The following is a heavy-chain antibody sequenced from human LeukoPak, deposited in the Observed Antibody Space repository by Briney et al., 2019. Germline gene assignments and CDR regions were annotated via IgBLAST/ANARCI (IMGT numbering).Heavy chain of an antibody. CDR2: ISAYNGNT. J-gene: IGHJ6*02. CDR3: ARVGYCSSTSCYRYHYYYGMDV. D-gene: IGHD2-2*01. Sequence: ASVKVSCKASGYTFTSYGISWVRQAPGQGLEWMGWISAYNGNTNYAQKLQGRVTMTTDTSTSTAYMELRSLRSDDTAVYYCARVGYCSSTSCYRYHYYYGMDVWGQGTTVTVSS. CDR1: GYTFTSYG. V-gene: IGHV1-18*01.